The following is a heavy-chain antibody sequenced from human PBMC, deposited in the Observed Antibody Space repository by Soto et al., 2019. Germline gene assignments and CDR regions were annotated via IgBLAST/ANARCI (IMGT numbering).Heavy chain of an antibody. Sequence: QVQLVQSGAEVKKPGASVKVSCKASGYTFTGYYMHWVRQAPGQGLEWMGWINPNSGGTNYAQKFQGWVTMTRDTSISTAYMELSRLRSDDTAVYYCARSNPLLRFLEWLPRDYHYGMDVWGQGTTVTVSS. CDR3: ARSNPLLRFLEWLPRDYHYGMDV. D-gene: IGHD3-3*01. V-gene: IGHV1-2*04. CDR1: GYTFTGYY. J-gene: IGHJ6*02. CDR2: INPNSGGT.